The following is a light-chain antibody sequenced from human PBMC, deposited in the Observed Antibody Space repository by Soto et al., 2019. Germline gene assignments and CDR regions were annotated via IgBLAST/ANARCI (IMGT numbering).Light chain of an antibody. Sequence: EIVLTQSPGTLSLSPGERATLSCRVSQSVSSSYLAWYQQRPGQAPRLVIYETSSRATGIPDRFSGSGSGTDFTLTISRLEPEDFAVYYCQLFGSSPPVTFGRGTRLEIK. CDR2: ETS. CDR1: QSVSSSY. CDR3: QLFGSSPPVT. V-gene: IGKV3-20*01. J-gene: IGKJ5*01.